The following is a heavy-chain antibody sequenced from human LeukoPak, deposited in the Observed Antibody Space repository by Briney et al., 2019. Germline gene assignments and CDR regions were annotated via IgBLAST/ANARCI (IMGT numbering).Heavy chain of an antibody. CDR1: GGSFSGYY. V-gene: IGHV4-34*03. CDR2: IYYSGST. Sequence: SETLSLTCAVYGGSFSGYYWSWIRQPPGKGLEWIGSIYYSGSTYYNPSLKSRVTISVDTSKNQFSLKLSSVTAADTAVYYCLRDLVATIGQVFDYWGQGTLVTVSS. CDR3: LRDLVATIGQVFDY. D-gene: IGHD5-12*01. J-gene: IGHJ4*02.